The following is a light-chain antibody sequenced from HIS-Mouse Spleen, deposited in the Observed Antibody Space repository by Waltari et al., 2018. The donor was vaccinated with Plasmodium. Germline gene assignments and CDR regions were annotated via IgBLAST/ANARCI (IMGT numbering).Light chain of an antibody. J-gene: IGLJ1*01. CDR1: SSDVGSYNL. CDR2: EGS. Sequence: QSALTQPASVSGSPGQSIPISCTGTSSDVGSYNLVSCYQQHPGKAPKLMIYEGSKRPSGVSNRFSGSKSGNTASLTISGLQAEDEADYYCCSYAGSSTYVFGTGTKVTVL. CDR3: CSYAGSSTYV. V-gene: IGLV2-23*01.